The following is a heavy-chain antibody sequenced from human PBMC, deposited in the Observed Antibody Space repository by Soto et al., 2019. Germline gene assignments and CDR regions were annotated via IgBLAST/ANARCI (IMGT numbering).Heavy chain of an antibody. CDR2: IGSAGDT. J-gene: IGHJ4*02. V-gene: IGHV3-13*01. D-gene: IGHD4-17*01. Sequence: EVQLVESGGGLVQPGGSLRLSCAASGFTVSLYDMHWVRQAPGKGLEWVSVIGSAGDTYYPGSVKGRFTISRENAQNSLYLQMTSLRAEDTAVYYCAKADDGGTHFENWGQGTLVTVSS. CDR1: GFTVSLYD. CDR3: AKADDGGTHFEN.